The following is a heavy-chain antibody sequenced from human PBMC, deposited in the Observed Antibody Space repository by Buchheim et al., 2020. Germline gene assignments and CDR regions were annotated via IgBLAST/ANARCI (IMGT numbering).Heavy chain of an antibody. J-gene: IGHJ4*02. CDR2: ISGSGGSI. V-gene: IGHV3-23*04. CDR1: GFTFSSYG. Sequence: VQLVESGGGVVQPGTSLRLSCAASGFTFSSYGMHWVRQAPGKGLEWVSAISGSGGSIYYAESVKGRFTISRDNSKNTLYLQMSSLRADDTAVYYCAKRYGAYQNSPSDYWGQGTL. D-gene: IGHD4-17*01. CDR3: AKRYGAYQNSPSDY.